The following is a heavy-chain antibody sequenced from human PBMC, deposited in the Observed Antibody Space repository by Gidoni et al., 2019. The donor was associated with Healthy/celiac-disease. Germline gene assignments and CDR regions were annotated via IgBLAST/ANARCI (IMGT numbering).Heavy chain of an antibody. Sequence: EVQLVESGGGLIQPGGSLRLSCAASGFTVSSNYMSGVRQAPGKGLAWVSVIYSGGSTYYADSVKGRFTISRDNSKNTLYLQMNSLRAEDTAVYYCARRNPYSSSGMDVWGQGTTVTVSS. CDR1: GFTVSSNY. D-gene: IGHD6-19*01. V-gene: IGHV3-53*01. CDR2: IYSGGST. CDR3: ARRNPYSSSGMDV. J-gene: IGHJ6*02.